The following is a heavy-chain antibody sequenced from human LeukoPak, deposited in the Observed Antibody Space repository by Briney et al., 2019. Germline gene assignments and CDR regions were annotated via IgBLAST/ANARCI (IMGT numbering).Heavy chain of an antibody. Sequence: SETLSLTCAVYGGSFSGYYWSWIRQPPGKGLEWIGEVNHSGSTNYNPSLKSRVTISVDTSKNQFSLKLSSVTAADTAVYYCARQRDSINKRRGPIDYWGQGTLVTVSS. V-gene: IGHV4-34*01. CDR1: GGSFSGYY. CDR3: ARQRDSINKRRGPIDY. D-gene: IGHD5-12*01. CDR2: VNHSGST. J-gene: IGHJ4*02.